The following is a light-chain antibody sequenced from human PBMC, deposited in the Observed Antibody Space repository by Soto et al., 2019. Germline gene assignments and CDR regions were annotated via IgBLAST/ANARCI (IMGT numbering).Light chain of an antibody. J-gene: IGKJ1*01. V-gene: IGKV1-5*01. CDR3: QQYETFSGT. CDR2: DAS. Sequence: DIQMTQSPSTLSASVGDPVTVTSRASQSVSGWLAWYQQKPGEAPKVLIYDASDLPRGVPSRFSGSGAGTKFTLTIASLQPDDFATYYCQQYETFSGTLGPGTKVDIK. CDR1: QSVSGW.